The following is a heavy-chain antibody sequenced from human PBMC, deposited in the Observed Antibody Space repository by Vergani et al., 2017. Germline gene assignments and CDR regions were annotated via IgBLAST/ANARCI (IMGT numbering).Heavy chain of an antibody. CDR1: GDSVSSNSAN. CDR2: TYYRSKWYT. Sequence: QLQLQQSGPGLVKPSQTLSLTCAISGDSVSSNSANWIWIRQSPSRGLEWLGRTYYRSKWYTDYAVSVKSRITINPDTSKNQFSLQLNSVAPEDTAVYYFARGGGEIDYWGQGTLVTVSS. CDR3: ARGGGEIDY. D-gene: IGHD3-10*01. V-gene: IGHV6-1*01. J-gene: IGHJ4*02.